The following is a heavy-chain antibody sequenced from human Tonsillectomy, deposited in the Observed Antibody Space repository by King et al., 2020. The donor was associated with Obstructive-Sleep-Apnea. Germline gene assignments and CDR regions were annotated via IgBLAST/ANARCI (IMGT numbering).Heavy chain of an antibody. CDR3: AKDPLYGGNYRYWYFDL. J-gene: IGHJ2*01. CDR1: GFTFISYG. Sequence: VQLVESGGGVVQPGRSLRLSCAASGFTFISYGMHWVRQAPGKGLEWVAVILYDGSNKYYAASVKGRFTISRDNSKNTLYLKMNSLRAEDTAVYYCAKDPLYGGNYRYWYFDLWGRGTLVTVSS. CDR2: ILYDGSNK. D-gene: IGHD4-23*01. V-gene: IGHV3-33*06.